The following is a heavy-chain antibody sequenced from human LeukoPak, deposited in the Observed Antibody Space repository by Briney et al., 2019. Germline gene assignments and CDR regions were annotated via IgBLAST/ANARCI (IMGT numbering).Heavy chain of an antibody. CDR3: ARVYSSTHNWFDT. V-gene: IGHV4-39*07. CDR1: GDSISTTSYF. Sequence: SETLSLTCTVSGDSISTTSYFWAWIRQPPGGGLEWLASIYYSGTTYYKSSLKSRVTISIERTKNQFYLNLKSLTAADTAVYFCARVYSSTHNWFDTWGQGTKVTVSS. J-gene: IGHJ5*02. CDR2: IYYSGTT. D-gene: IGHD2-2*01.